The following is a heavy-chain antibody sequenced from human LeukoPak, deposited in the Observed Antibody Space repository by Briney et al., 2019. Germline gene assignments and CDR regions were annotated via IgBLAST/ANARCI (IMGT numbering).Heavy chain of an antibody. CDR2: ISYDGSNK. V-gene: IGHV3-30*18. J-gene: IGHJ4*02. CDR3: AKGRITMVRGVIITSFSY. D-gene: IGHD3-10*01. CDR1: GFTFSSYG. Sequence: GGSLRLSCAASGFTFSSYGMHWVRQAPGKGLEWVAVISYDGSNKYYADSVKGRFTISRDNSKNTLYLQMNSLRAGDTAVYYCAKGRITMVRGVIITSFSYWGQGTLVTVSS.